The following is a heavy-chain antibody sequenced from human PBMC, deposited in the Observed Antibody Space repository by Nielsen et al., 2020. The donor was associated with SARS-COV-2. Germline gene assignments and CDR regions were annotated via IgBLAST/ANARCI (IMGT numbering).Heavy chain of an antibody. CDR3: AKRSGYTSGWYGDY. J-gene: IGHJ4*02. V-gene: IGHV3-13*01. D-gene: IGHD6-19*01. Sequence: GESLKISCAASGFTFNNYDMHWVRQATGKGLEWVSAIGTGGDTFYPGSVKGRFTISRENAKNSLYLQMNSLRAEDTAVYYCAKRSGYTSGWYGDYWGQGTLVTVSS. CDR1: GFTFNNYD. CDR2: IGTGGDT.